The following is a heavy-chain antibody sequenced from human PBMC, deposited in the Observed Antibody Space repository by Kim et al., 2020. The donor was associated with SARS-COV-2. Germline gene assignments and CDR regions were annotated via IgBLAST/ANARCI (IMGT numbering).Heavy chain of an antibody. CDR2: NT. CDR3: AREPNSAFDI. V-gene: IGHV3-30*15. J-gene: IGHJ3*02. Sequence: NTDYADSSKGRFTISRDNSKNKLYLKMSSLRPEDTAVYYCAREPNSAFDIWGQGTMVTVSS.